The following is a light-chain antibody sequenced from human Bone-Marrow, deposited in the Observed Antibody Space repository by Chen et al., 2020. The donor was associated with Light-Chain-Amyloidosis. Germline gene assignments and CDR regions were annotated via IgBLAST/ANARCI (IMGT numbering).Light chain of an antibody. CDR2: RDT. V-gene: IGLV3-25*03. CDR3: QSADSSGTYEVI. J-gene: IGLJ2*01. Sequence: SYELTHPPSVSVSPGRTARPTPSGDDLPTKYAYWYQQKPGQAPVLVIHRDTERPSGISERFSGSSSETTATLTISGVQAEDEADYHCQSADSSGTYEVIFGGGTKLTVL. CDR1: DLPTKY.